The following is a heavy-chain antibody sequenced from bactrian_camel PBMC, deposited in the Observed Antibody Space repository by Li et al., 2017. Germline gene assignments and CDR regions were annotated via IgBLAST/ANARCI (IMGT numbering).Heavy chain of an antibody. CDR1: THTC. Sequence: QLVESGGGSVQAVGSLRLSCATETHTCMGWFRQAPGRGREGIASLYTGRARAYGGSPTYYADSVKGRFTISRDDAKNTMYLQMDNLKPEDTAMYYCTAEPSARFPAPLEVLGIMDELFGFWGQGTQVTVS. V-gene: IGHV3S40*01. J-gene: IGHJ6*01. CDR2: LYTGRARAYGGSPT. D-gene: IGHD3*01. CDR3: TAEPSARFPAPLEVLGIMDELFGF.